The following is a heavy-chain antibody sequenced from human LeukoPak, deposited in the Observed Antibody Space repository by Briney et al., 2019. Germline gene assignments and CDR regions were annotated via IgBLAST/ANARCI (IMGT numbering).Heavy chain of an antibody. D-gene: IGHD5-18*01. Sequence: SVKVSCKASGGTFSSYAISWVRQAPGQGLEWMGGIIPIFGTANYAQKFQGRVTITADESTSTAYMELSSLRSEDTAVYYCARETMDTAMVGGNNWFDPWGQGTLVTVSS. V-gene: IGHV1-69*13. CDR3: ARETMDTAMVGGNNWFDP. J-gene: IGHJ5*02. CDR2: IIPIFGTA. CDR1: GGTFSSYA.